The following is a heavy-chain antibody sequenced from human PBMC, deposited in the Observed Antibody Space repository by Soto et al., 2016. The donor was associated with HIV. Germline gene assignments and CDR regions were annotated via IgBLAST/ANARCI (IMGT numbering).Heavy chain of an antibody. CDR1: GFTVSSNY. CDR3: ARSGSYYGWFDP. J-gene: IGHJ5*02. V-gene: IGHV3-66*01. D-gene: IGHD3-10*01. CDR2: IYSGGST. Sequence: EVQLVESGGGLVQPGGSLRLSCAASGFTVSSNYMSWVRQVPGKGLEWVSVIYSGGSTYYADSVKGRFTISRDNSKNTLYLQVNSLRAEDTAVYYCARSGSYYGWFDPWGQGTLVTVSS.